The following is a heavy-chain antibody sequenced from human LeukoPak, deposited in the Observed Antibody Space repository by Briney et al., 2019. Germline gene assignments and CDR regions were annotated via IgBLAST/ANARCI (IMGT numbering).Heavy chain of an antibody. CDR3: ARKRITMVRGVIGPYYYYYMDV. CDR1: GGSFSDYY. D-gene: IGHD3-10*01. V-gene: IGHV4-34*01. CDR2: INHSGST. Sequence: PSETLSLTCAVYGGSFSDYYWSWIRQPPGKGLEWIGEINHSGSTHYNPSLKSRVTISVDTSKNQFSLKLSSVTAADTAVYYCARKRITMVRGVIGPYYYYYMDVWGKGTTVTISS. J-gene: IGHJ6*03.